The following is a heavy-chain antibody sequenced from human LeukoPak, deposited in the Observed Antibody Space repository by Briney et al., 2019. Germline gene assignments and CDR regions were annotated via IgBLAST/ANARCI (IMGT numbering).Heavy chain of an antibody. CDR1: GGSISSGSYY. CDR2: IYSSGST. D-gene: IGHD2-2*03. Sequence: SETLSLTCSVSGGSISSGSYYWSWIRQPAGKGLEWIGRIYSSGSTNYNPSLKSRVTISVDTSKNQFSLKLSSVTAADTAVYYCARLGIEQGGFDYWGQGTLVTVSS. V-gene: IGHV4-61*02. CDR3: ARLGIEQGGFDY. J-gene: IGHJ4*02.